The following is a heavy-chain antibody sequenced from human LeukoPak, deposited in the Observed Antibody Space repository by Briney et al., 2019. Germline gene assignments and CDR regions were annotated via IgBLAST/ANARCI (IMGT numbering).Heavy chain of an antibody. Sequence: PSETLSLTCTVSGGSISSGDYYWSWIRQPPGKGLEWIGYIYYSGITNCNPSLKSRLMMSIDTSENRFSLKLSSVTAADTAVYYCAKGTSVGTLDFWGQGTLVTVSS. D-gene: IGHD1-26*01. CDR3: AKGTSVGTLDF. CDR1: GGSISSGDYY. J-gene: IGHJ4*02. CDR2: IYYSGIT. V-gene: IGHV4-30-4*01.